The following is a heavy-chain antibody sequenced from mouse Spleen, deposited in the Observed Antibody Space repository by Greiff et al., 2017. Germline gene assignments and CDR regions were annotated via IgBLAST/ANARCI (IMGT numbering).Heavy chain of an antibody. CDR1: GYTFTSYD. V-gene: IGHV1-85*01. CDR3: AKSYGSSYEYFDY. J-gene: IGHJ2*01. D-gene: IGHD1-1*01. CDR2: IYPRDGST. Sequence: QVHVKQSGPELVKPGASVKLSCKASGYTFTSYDINWVKQRPGQGLEWIGWIYPRDGSTKYNEKFKGKATLTVDTSSSTAYMELHSLTSEDSAVYFCAKSYGSSYEYFDYWGQGTTLTVSS.